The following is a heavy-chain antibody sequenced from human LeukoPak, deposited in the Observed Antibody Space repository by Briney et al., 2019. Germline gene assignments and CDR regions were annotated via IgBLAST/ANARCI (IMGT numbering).Heavy chain of an antibody. Sequence: PGGSLRLSCAASGFTFSSYGMHWVRQAPGKGLEWVAFIHFDGSTKYSGDSVQGRFTISTDNSRNILYLQMNNLRPEDTAFYYCAKDQCTRTSCDGYPGYWGQGALVTVSS. J-gene: IGHJ4*02. D-gene: IGHD2-2*03. CDR2: IHFDGSTK. V-gene: IGHV3-30*02. CDR3: AKDQCTRTSCDGYPGY. CDR1: GFTFSSYG.